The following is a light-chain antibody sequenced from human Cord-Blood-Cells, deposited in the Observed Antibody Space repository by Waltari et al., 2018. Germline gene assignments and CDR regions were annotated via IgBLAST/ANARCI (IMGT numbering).Light chain of an antibody. J-gene: IGKJ4*01. CDR2: AAS. CDR1: QSISSQ. V-gene: IGKV1-39*01. CDR3: QQSYSTPLT. Sequence: DIQMIQSPSSLSASVGDRVTITGRASQSISSQLNWYQQKPGKAPKPLIYAASSLQSGVPSRFSGSGSGTDFTLTISSLQPEDCATYYWQQSYSTPLTFGGVTKVEIK.